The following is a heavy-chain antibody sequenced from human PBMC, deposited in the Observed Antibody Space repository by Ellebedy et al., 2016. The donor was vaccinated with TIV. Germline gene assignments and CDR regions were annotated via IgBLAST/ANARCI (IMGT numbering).Heavy chain of an antibody. CDR3: ARREFSSGRLDY. Sequence: GESLKISCTASGFTFSTYTMNWVRQAPGKELEWVSSISISSTTIYYADSVKGRFTISRDNAKNSLYLLMNSLRDEDTAVYYCARREFSSGRLDYWGQGTPVTVSS. V-gene: IGHV3-48*02. CDR2: ISISSTTI. J-gene: IGHJ4*02. CDR1: GFTFSTYT. D-gene: IGHD6-19*01.